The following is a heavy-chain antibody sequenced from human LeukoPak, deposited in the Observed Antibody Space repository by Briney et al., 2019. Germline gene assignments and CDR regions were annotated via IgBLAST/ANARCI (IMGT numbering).Heavy chain of an antibody. D-gene: IGHD3-10*01. Sequence: GESLKISCKGSGYSFTSYWIGWVRQMPGKGLEWVGIIYPGDSDTRYSPSFQGQVTISADKSISTAYLQWSSLKASDTAMYYCARHPSGYYGSGSYYTPPPRPSDAFDIWGQGTMVTVSS. CDR1: GYSFTSYW. J-gene: IGHJ3*02. CDR3: ARHPSGYYGSGSYYTPPPRPSDAFDI. V-gene: IGHV5-51*01. CDR2: IYPGDSDT.